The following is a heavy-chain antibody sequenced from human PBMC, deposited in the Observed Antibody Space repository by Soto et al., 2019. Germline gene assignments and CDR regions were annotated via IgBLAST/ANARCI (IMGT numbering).Heavy chain of an antibody. Sequence: QVQLVESGGGVVQPGRSLRLSCAASGFTFSSYGMHWVRQAPGKGLEWVAVISYDGSNKYYADSVKGRFIISRDNSKNTLYLQMNSLRAEDTAVYYCAKDREWFGELFDFGLNWGQGTLVTVSS. J-gene: IGHJ4*02. V-gene: IGHV3-30*18. CDR2: ISYDGSNK. CDR3: AKDREWFGELFDFGLN. D-gene: IGHD3-10*01. CDR1: GFTFSSYG.